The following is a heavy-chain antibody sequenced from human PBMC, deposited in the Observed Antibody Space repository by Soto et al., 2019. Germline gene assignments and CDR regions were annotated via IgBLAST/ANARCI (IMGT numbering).Heavy chain of an antibody. V-gene: IGHV2-70*11. D-gene: IGHD2-15*01. CDR1: GFSLSTSGMC. Sequence: SGPTLVNPTQTLTLTCTFSGFSLSTSGMCVSWIRQPPGKALEWLARIDWDDDKYYSTSLKTRLTISKDTSKNQVVLTMTNMDPVDTATYYCARYCSGGSCLTPTYDYWGQGTLVTVSS. CDR3: ARYCSGGSCLTPTYDY. CDR2: IDWDDDK. J-gene: IGHJ4*02.